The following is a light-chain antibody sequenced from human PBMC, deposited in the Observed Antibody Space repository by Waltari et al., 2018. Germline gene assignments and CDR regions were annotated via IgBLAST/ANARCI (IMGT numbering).Light chain of an antibody. J-gene: IGLJ2*01. CDR3: QAWVGSNVV. CDR1: RLGKQF. CDR2: QDD. V-gene: IGLV3-1*01. Sequence: SYELTQPPSVSVSPGQTATITCSGDRLGKQFVCWYQQKAGQAPLLVIYQDDKRSPDNSERFSGSNSGNTATLIISETQATDEADYFCQAWVGSNVVFGGGTKLTVL.